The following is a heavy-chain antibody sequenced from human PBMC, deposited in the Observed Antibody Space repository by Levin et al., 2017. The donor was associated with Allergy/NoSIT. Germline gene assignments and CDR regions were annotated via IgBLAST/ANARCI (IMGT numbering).Heavy chain of an antibody. J-gene: IGHJ6*02. CDR3: ARDRRRITIFGVVSRPSYYYGMDV. CDR2: INSDGSST. CDR1: GFTFSSYW. D-gene: IGHD3-3*01. Sequence: GGSLRLSCAASGFTFSSYWMHWVRQAPGKGLVWVSRINSDGSSTSYADSVKGRFTISRDNAKNTLYLQMNSLRAEDTAVYYCARDRRRITIFGVVSRPSYYYGMDVWGQGTTVTVSS. V-gene: IGHV3-74*01.